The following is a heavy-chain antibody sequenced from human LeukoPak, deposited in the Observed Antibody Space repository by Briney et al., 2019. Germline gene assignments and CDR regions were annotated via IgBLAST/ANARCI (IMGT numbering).Heavy chain of an antibody. CDR1: GVSFTSHF. CDR3: AKDGEQWELAPDH. Sequence: SETLSLTCTVSGVSFTSHFWTWIRQSPGTGLEWIGYISYTGSTNYNPSLKSRVTISRDMSKNQFSLKLTSVTPADTAVYYCAKDGEQWELAPDHWGQGTLVTVSS. V-gene: IGHV4-59*11. D-gene: IGHD1-26*01. J-gene: IGHJ4*02. CDR2: ISYTGST.